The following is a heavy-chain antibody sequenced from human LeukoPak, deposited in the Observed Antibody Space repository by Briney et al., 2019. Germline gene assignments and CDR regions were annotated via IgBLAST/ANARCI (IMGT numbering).Heavy chain of an antibody. D-gene: IGHD3-22*01. CDR3: ATELLSSDSSGGFDY. V-gene: IGHV1-24*01. CDR2: FDPEDGET. Sequence: ASVKVSCKVSGYTLTVLSMHWVRQAPGKGLEWMGGFDPEDGETIYAQKFQGRVTMTEDTSTDTAYMELSSLRSEDTAVYYCATELLSSDSSGGFDYWGQGTLVTVSS. CDR1: GYTLTVLS. J-gene: IGHJ4*02.